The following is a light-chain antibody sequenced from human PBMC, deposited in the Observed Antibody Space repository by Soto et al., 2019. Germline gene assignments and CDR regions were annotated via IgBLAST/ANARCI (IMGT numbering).Light chain of an antibody. CDR2: GAS. CDR3: QQYNNWPPLT. Sequence: EIVLTQSPGTLSLSPGERVTLSCRASQSIGTSLAWFHQKPGQAPRLLIFGASSRARGIPDRFSGSGSRTEFTLTISSLQSEDFAVYYCQQYNNWPPLTFGGGTKVEIK. CDR1: QSIGTS. J-gene: IGKJ4*01. V-gene: IGKV3D-15*01.